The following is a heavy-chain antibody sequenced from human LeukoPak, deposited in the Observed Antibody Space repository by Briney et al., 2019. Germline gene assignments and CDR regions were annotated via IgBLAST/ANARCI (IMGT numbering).Heavy chain of an antibody. J-gene: IGHJ4*02. CDR1: GYTFTAYY. CDR3: ARDKGTLGGDY. Sequence: GASVKVSCKASGYTFTAYYVHWVRQAPGQGLEWMGLINPNSGGTNYAQRFQGRVTMTRDTPISTAYMELSNLTSDDTAVYFCARDKGTLGGDYWGQGTLVTVSS. D-gene: IGHD3-16*01. CDR2: INPNSGGT. V-gene: IGHV1-2*02.